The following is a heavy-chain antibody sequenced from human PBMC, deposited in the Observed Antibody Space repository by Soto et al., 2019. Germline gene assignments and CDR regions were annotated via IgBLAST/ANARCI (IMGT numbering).Heavy chain of an antibody. J-gene: IGHJ4*02. Sequence: EVQLLESGGGLVQPGGSLRLSCAASGFTFSSYAMTWVRQAPGKGLEWVSAISGSGISTYYADSVKGRFTISRDNSKNTLYLQMNSLRAEDTAAYYCAKEEAFSSGWATIDYWGQGTLVTVSS. CDR1: GFTFSSYA. D-gene: IGHD6-19*01. CDR2: ISGSGIST. V-gene: IGHV3-23*01. CDR3: AKEEAFSSGWATIDY.